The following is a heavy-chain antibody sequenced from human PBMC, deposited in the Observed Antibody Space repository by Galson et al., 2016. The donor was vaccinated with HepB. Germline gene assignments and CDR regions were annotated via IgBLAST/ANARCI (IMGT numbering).Heavy chain of an antibody. Sequence: SLRLSCAASGFTFNTYAMTWVRQAPGKGLEWVSSISSSDGRTWYADSVRGRFTISTDNSKTTLYVQMNSLRVDDSAIYYCATSQFALPDSGWFNAFDLWGQGTMVTVSS. V-gene: IGHV3-23*01. CDR1: GFTFNTYA. J-gene: IGHJ3*01. CDR2: ISSSDGRT. CDR3: ATSQFALPDSGWFNAFDL. D-gene: IGHD6-19*01.